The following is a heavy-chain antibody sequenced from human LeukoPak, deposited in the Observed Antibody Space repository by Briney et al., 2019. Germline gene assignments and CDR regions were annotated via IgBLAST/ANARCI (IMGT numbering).Heavy chain of an antibody. D-gene: IGHD5-18*01. J-gene: IGHJ4*02. CDR3: ARVRGYSFDCFDY. Sequence: SEALSLTCTVSGGSISSSSYYWGWIRQPPGKGLEWIGSIYYSGSTYYNPSLRSRVTISVDTSKNQFSLKLSSVTAADTAVYYCARVRGYSFDCFDYWGQGTLVTVSS. V-gene: IGHV4-39*01. CDR1: GGSISSSSYY. CDR2: IYYSGST.